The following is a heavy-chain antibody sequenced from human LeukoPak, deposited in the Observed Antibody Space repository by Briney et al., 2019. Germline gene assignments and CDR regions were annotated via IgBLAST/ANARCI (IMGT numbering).Heavy chain of an antibody. CDR2: INHSGST. Sequence: SETLSLTCAVYGGSFSGYYWSWIRQPPGKGLEWIGEINHSGSTNYNPSLKSRVTISVDTSKNQFSLKLSSVTAADTAVYYCASLTGTTDYYYCMDVWGKGTTVTVSS. CDR1: GGSFSGYY. CDR3: ASLTGTTDYYYCMDV. J-gene: IGHJ6*03. V-gene: IGHV4-34*01. D-gene: IGHD1-20*01.